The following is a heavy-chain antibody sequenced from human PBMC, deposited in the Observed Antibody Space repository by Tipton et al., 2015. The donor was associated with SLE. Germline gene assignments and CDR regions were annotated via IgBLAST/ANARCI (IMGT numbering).Heavy chain of an antibody. CDR3: ARRPFDY. J-gene: IGHJ4*02. Sequence: SLRLSCAASGFTFSSYEMNWVRQAPGKGLEWVSYISSRGSTRHYADSVKGRFTISRDNAKNSLYLQMNSLRAEDTAVYYCARRPFDYWGQGTLVTVPS. V-gene: IGHV3-48*03. CDR1: GFTFSSYE. CDR2: ISSRGSTR.